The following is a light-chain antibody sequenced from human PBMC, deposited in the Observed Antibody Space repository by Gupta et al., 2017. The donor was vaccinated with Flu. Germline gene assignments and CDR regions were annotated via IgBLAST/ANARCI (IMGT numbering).Light chain of an antibody. V-gene: IGLV2-14*01. Sequence: QSALTQPASVSGSPGQSITISCTGTSSDVGRYNYVSWYQQHPGKAPKVIIYEVSNRPSGVSDRFSGSKSGNTASLTISGLQAEDEAEYYCSSYTSTTADVFGTGTKVTVL. J-gene: IGLJ1*01. CDR1: SSDVGRYNY. CDR2: EVS. CDR3: SSYTSTTADV.